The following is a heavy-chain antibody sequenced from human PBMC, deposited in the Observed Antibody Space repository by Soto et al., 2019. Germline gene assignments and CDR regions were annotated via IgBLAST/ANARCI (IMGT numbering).Heavy chain of an antibody. D-gene: IGHD3-16*01. Sequence: EVQLLDSGGGLVQPGGSLRLSCAASGFTFSNYAMTWVRQGPGKGLEWVSGISGSGGRSYYADSVKGRFTISRDNSKSTLYLQKTSLTAEDTAVYYCAKAYFVWSSEQPYYFDYWGQGALVSVSS. CDR1: GFTFSNYA. J-gene: IGHJ4*02. V-gene: IGHV3-23*01. CDR2: ISGSGGRS. CDR3: AKAYFVWSSEQPYYFDY.